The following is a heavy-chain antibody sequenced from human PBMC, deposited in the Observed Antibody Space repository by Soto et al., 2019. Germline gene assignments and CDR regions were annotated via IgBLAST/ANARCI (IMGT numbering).Heavy chain of an antibody. CDR3: ARGPYDILTGYPPASVGIFDY. CDR2: ISYDGSNK. CDR1: GFTFSSYA. J-gene: IGHJ4*02. D-gene: IGHD3-9*01. V-gene: IGHV3-30-3*01. Sequence: VQLVESGGGVVQPGRSLRLSCAASGFTFSSYAMHWVRQAPGKGLEWVAVISYDGSNKYYADSVKGRFTISRDNSKNTLYLQMNSLRAEDTAVYYCARGPYDILTGYPPASVGIFDYWGQGTLVTVSS.